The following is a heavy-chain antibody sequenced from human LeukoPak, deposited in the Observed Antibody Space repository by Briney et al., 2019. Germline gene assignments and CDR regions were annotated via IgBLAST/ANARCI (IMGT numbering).Heavy chain of an antibody. V-gene: IGHV4-34*01. CDR2: INHSGST. CDR1: GGSFGGYY. CDR3: ARLLGGWYRGNNWFDP. Sequence: PSETLSLTCAVYGGSFGGYYWSWIRQPPGKGLEWIGEINHSGSTNYNPSLKSRVTISVDTSKNQFSLKLSSVTAADTAVYYCARLLGGWYRGNNWFDPWGQGTLVTVSS. J-gene: IGHJ5*02. D-gene: IGHD6-19*01.